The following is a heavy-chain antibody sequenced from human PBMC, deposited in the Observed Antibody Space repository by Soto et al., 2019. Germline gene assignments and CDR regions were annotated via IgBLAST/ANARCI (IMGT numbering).Heavy chain of an antibody. V-gene: IGHV4-59*01. CDR3: ARAHCSSISCQYYFEY. Sequence: SETLSLTCTVSGGSISSYYWSWIRQPPGKGLEWLGYIYYSGSTNYNPSLKSRVTISVDTSKNQFSLKLSSVTAADTAVYYCARAHCSSISCQYYFEYWGQGTLVTVSS. D-gene: IGHD2-2*01. CDR2: IYYSGST. J-gene: IGHJ4*02. CDR1: GGSISSYY.